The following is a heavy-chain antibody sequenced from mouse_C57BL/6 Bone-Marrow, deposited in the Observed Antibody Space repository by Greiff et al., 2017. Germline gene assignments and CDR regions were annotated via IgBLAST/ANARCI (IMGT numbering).Heavy chain of an antibody. V-gene: IGHV1-19*01. CDR3: ARLGGIYSNYGVDY. Sequence: EVQLQQSGPVLVKPGASVKMSCKASGYTFTDYYMNWVKQSHGKSLEWIGVINPYNGGTSYNQKFKGKATLTVDKSSSTAYMELNSLTSEDSAVYYCARLGGIYSNYGVDYWGQGTTLTVSS. D-gene: IGHD2-5*01. CDR1: GYTFTDYY. J-gene: IGHJ2*01. CDR2: INPYNGGT.